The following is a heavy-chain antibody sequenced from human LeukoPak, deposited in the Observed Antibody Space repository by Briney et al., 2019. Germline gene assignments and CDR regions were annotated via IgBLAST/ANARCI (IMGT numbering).Heavy chain of an antibody. CDR1: GYTFTGYY. V-gene: IGHV1-2*04. Sequence: ASVKASCKASGYTFTGYYMHWVRQAPGQGLEWMGWINPNSGGTNHAQKFQGWVTMTRDTSISTAYMELSRLRSDDTAVYYCARFERGYSMDVWGQGTTITVSS. J-gene: IGHJ6*02. CDR2: INPNSGGT. D-gene: IGHD3-10*01. CDR3: ARFERGYSMDV.